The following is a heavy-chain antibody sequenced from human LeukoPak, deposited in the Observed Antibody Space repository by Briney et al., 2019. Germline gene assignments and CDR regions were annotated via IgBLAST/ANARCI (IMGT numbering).Heavy chain of an antibody. CDR3: ARDADWNYFIDGMDV. D-gene: IGHD1-7*01. Sequence: GGSLRLSCAASGFTFSSYWMHWVRQAPGKGLVWVSRINSDGSSTSYADSVKGRFTISRDNAKNTLYLQVNSLRAEDTAVYYCARDADWNYFIDGMDVWGQGTTVTVSS. CDR2: INSDGSST. V-gene: IGHV3-74*01. J-gene: IGHJ6*02. CDR1: GFTFSSYW.